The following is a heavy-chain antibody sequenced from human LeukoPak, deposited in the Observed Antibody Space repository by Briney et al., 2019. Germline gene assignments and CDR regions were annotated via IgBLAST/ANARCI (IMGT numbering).Heavy chain of an antibody. D-gene: IGHD5-24*01. V-gene: IGHV6-1*01. CDR2: IYYRSRWYN. CDR3: VRGQRDGNNRWFDP. J-gene: IGHJ5*02. Sequence: PSQTLSLTCAISGDTVSSNNAAWNWIRQSPSRGLEWLGRIYYRSRWYNDYALSVKSRITINPDTSRNQFSLQLNSVTPEDTAVYYCVRGQRDGNNRWFDPWGQETLVSVSS. CDR1: GDTVSSNNAA.